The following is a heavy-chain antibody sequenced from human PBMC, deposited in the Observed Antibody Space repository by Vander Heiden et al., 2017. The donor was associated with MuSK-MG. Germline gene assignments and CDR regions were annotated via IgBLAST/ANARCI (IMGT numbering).Heavy chain of an antibody. CDR1: GGSISRGGYY. V-gene: IGHV4-31*03. J-gene: IGHJ6*03. Sequence: QVQLQESGPGLVKPSQTLSLTCTVSGGSISRGGYYWSWIRQHPGKGLEWIGYIYYSGSTYYNPSLKSRVTISVDTSKNQFSLKLSSVTAADTAVYYCARDRTGGANYYYYMDVWGKGTTVTVSS. CDR3: ARDRTGGANYYYYMDV. D-gene: IGHD1-1*01. CDR2: IYYSGST.